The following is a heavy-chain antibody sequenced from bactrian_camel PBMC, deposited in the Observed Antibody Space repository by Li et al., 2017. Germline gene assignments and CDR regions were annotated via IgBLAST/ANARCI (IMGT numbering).Heavy chain of an antibody. D-gene: IGHD3*01. Sequence: DVQLVESGGGLVQPGGSLRLSCATSGFTFSNDAINWYRQVPGREREGVAYIYTSGEITAYSDSVKGRFTIDRDNARNILYLRMHDLKPEDTAMYYCAADPRFSYCTADYFTDTRDFNYWGQGTQVTVS. CDR3: AADPRFSYCTADYFTDTRDFNY. CDR1: GFTFSNDA. J-gene: IGHJ6*01. V-gene: IGHV3S31*01. CDR2: IYTSGEIT.